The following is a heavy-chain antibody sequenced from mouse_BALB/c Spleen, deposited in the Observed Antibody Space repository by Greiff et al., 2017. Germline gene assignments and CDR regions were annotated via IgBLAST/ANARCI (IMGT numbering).Heavy chain of an antibody. CDR3: ARDRGSSLRYFDV. Sequence: EVKLMESGGGLVQPGGSRKLSCAASGFTFSDYGMAWVRQAPGKGPEWVAFISNLAYSIYYADTVTGRFTISRENAKNTLYLEMSSLRSEDTAMYYRARDRGSSLRYFDVRGAGTTGTVSS. J-gene: IGHJ1*01. CDR2: ISNLAYSI. V-gene: IGHV5-15*02. D-gene: IGHD1-1*01. CDR1: GFTFSDYG.